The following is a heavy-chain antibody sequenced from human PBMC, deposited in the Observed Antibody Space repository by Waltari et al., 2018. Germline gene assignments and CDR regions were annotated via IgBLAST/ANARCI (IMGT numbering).Heavy chain of an antibody. CDR1: GGSIRRSTYY. V-gene: IGHV4-39*01. CDR3: ARLPISLGVGSVFDI. Sequence: QMQLQESGPGLVKPSEPLSLPCTVSGGSIRRSTYYWGWIRQPPGKGLEWIGNIYYSGSTYYKPSLKSRLTISVDTSKNQFSLNLRSVTAADTAVYYCARLPISLGVGSVFDIWGQGTMVTVSS. CDR2: IYYSGST. D-gene: IGHD2-15*01. J-gene: IGHJ3*02.